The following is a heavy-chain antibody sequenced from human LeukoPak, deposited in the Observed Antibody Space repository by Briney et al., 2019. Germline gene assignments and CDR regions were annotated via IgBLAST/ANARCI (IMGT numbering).Heavy chain of an antibody. J-gene: IGHJ4*02. D-gene: IGHD2-2*01. CDR3: AKESCSSTSCYYGSDY. CDR2: ISGSGGST. Sequence: GGSLRLSCAASGFTFSSYAMSWVRQAPGKGLEWVSPISGSGGSTYYADSVKGRFTISRDNSKNMLYLQMNSLRAEDTAVYYCAKESCSSTSCYYGSDYWGQGTLVTVSS. V-gene: IGHV3-23*01. CDR1: GFTFSSYA.